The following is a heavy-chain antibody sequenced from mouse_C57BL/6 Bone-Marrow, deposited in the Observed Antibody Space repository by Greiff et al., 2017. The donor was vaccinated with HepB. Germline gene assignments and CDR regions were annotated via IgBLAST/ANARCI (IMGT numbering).Heavy chain of an antibody. V-gene: IGHV1-81*01. Sequence: VQLQQSGAELARPGASVKLSCKASGYTFTSYGISWVKQRTGQGLEWIGEIYPRSGNTYYNEKFKGKATLTADKSSSTAYMELRSLTSDDAAVYVCARDYYYGSSYVWFAYWGQGTLVTVSA. J-gene: IGHJ3*01. CDR2: IYPRSGNT. D-gene: IGHD1-1*01. CDR1: GYTFTSYG. CDR3: ARDYYYGSSYVWFAY.